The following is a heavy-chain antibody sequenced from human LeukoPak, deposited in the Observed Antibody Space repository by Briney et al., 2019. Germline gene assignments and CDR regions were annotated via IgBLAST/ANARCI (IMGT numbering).Heavy chain of an antibody. D-gene: IGHD4-17*01. CDR3: AKDTALTTVTTYDY. J-gene: IGHJ4*02. CDR2: ISGSGGST. Sequence: GGSLRLSCAASGFTFSSYAMSWVRQAPGKGLEWVSAISGSGGSTYYADSVKGRFTISRDNSKNMLYLQMNSLRAEDTAVYYCAKDTALTTVTTYDYWGQGTLVTVSS. V-gene: IGHV3-23*01. CDR1: GFTFSSYA.